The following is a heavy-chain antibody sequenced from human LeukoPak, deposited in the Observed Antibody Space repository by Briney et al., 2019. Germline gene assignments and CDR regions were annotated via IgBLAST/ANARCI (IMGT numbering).Heavy chain of an antibody. V-gene: IGHV3-30*04. D-gene: IGHD3-10*01. CDR1: GFTFSSYV. J-gene: IGHJ4*02. CDR3: AKDLEWFGELYFDY. Sequence: GGSLRPSCAASGFTFSSYVMHWVRQAPGKGLEWVAIISYDGSNEYYADSVKGRFTISRDNSKNTLYLQMNSLRAEDTAVYYCAKDLEWFGELYFDYWGQGTLVTVSS. CDR2: ISYDGSNE.